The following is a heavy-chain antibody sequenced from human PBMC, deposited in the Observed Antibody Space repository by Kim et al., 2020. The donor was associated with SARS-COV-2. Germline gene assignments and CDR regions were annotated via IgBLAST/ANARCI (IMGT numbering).Heavy chain of an antibody. D-gene: IGHD3-9*01. V-gene: IGHV3-7*01. CDR1: GFTFHSFW. CDR2: IKQDGSEA. Sequence: GGSLRLSCAASGFTFHSFWMTWVRQAPGKGLEWVDNIKQDGSEAYYVDSVKGRFTISRDNPKDSVYLQMNSLRAEDTAVYYCTRDWFNNILTGDYDGPIFDDWGQGTPVTFSS. CDR3: TRDWFNNILTGDYDGPIFDD. J-gene: IGHJ4*02.